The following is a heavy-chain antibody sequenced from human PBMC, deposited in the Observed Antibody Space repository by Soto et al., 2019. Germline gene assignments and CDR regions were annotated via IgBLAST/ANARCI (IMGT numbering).Heavy chain of an antibody. CDR3: ATIPSPIDSSGYPTSYYFDY. CDR2: FDPEDGET. CDR1: GYTLTELS. J-gene: IGHJ4*02. V-gene: IGHV1-24*01. Sequence: ASVKVSCKVSGYTLTELSMRWVRQAPGKGIEWMGGFDPEDGETIYAQKFQGRVTMTEDTSTDTAYMELSSLRSEDTAVYYCATIPSPIDSSGYPTSYYFDYWGQGTLVTVSS. D-gene: IGHD3-22*01.